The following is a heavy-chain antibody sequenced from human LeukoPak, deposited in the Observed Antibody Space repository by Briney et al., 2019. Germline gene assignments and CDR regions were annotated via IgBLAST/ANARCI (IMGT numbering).Heavy chain of an antibody. CDR3: ARDIKLEPYNWFDP. CDR2: ISYDGSNK. CDR1: GFTFSRYA. J-gene: IGHJ5*02. D-gene: IGHD1-1*01. V-gene: IGHV3-30*01. Sequence: GGSLRLSCAASGFTFSRYAMHWVRQAPGKGLEWVAVISYDGSNKYYADSVKGRFTISRDNSKNTLYLQMNSLRAEDTAVYYCARDIKLEPYNWFDPWGQGTLVTVSS.